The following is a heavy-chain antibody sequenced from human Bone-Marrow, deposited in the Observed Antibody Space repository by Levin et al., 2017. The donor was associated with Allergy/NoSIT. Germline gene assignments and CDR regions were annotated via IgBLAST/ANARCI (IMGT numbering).Heavy chain of an antibody. CDR1: GASISSSF. D-gene: IGHD3-10*01. Sequence: NPSETLSLTCTVSGASISSSFWSWIRQPPGRGLEWVGWMSSSGTTAYNSALKSRVTISVDTSKNQLSLKLTSVTAADTAVYYCAKHYYRDLAPWGQGTQVTVSS. J-gene: IGHJ5*01. V-gene: IGHV4-59*08. CDR3: AKHYYRDLAP. CDR2: MSSSGTT.